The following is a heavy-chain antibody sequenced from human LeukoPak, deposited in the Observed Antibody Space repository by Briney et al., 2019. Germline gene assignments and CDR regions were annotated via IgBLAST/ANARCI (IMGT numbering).Heavy chain of an antibody. CDR2: INHSGST. D-gene: IGHD2-15*01. CDR3: ARAASYCSGGSCYPARVWYFDY. Sequence: SETLSLTCAVYGGSFSGYYWSWIRQPPGKGLEWIGEINHSGSTNYNPSLKSRVTISVDTSKNQFSLKLSSVTAADTAVYYCARAASYCSGGSCYPARVWYFDYWGQGTLVTVSS. CDR1: GGSFSGYY. V-gene: IGHV4-34*01. J-gene: IGHJ4*02.